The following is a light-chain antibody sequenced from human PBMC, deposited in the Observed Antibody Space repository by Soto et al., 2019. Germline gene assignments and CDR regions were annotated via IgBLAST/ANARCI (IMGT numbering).Light chain of an antibody. J-gene: IGKJ1*01. CDR2: YTS. CDR1: QYVGTR. Sequence: EIVLTQSPATLSSSPVETGTLSCRASQYVGTRLAWYQHKPGQAPRLLIYYTSNRATGIPARFSGSGSGTDFTLTINSLAPEDFAIYYCHQRQSWPRTFGQGTKVDIK. V-gene: IGKV3-11*01. CDR3: HQRQSWPRT.